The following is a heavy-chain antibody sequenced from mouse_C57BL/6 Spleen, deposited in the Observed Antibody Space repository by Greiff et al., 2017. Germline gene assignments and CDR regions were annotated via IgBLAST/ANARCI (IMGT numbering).Heavy chain of an antibody. CDR1: GFTFSSYA. CDR2: ISSGGDYI. Sequence: EVKLMESGEGLVKPGGSLKLSCAASGFTFSSYAMSWVRQTPDKRLEWVAYISSGGDYIYYADTVKGRFTISRDNARNTLYLQMSSLKSEDTAMYYCTRQLRLSYYFDYWGQGTTLTVSS. J-gene: IGHJ2*01. D-gene: IGHD3-2*02. CDR3: TRQLRLSYYFDY. V-gene: IGHV5-9-1*02.